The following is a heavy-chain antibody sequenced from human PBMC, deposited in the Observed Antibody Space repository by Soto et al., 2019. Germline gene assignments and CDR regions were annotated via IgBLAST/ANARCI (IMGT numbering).Heavy chain of an antibody. Sequence: SSETLSLTCTVSGGCISSSSCYWGWIRQPPGKGLELIGSIYYSGSTYYNPSLKSRVTISVDTSKNQFSLKLSCVTAADTAVYYCAGITMVRSAYYYYGMDVWGQGTTVTVS. D-gene: IGHD3-10*01. V-gene: IGHV4-39*01. CDR2: IYYSGST. CDR1: GGCISSSSCY. CDR3: AGITMVRSAYYYYGMDV. J-gene: IGHJ6*02.